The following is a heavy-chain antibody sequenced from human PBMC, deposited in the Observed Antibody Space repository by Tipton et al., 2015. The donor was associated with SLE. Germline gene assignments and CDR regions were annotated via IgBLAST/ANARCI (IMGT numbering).Heavy chain of an antibody. CDR1: GGTFSSYA. V-gene: IGHV1-69*05. Sequence: QLVQSGAEVKKPGSSVKVSCKASGGTFSSYAISWVRQAPGQGLEWMGGIIPIFGTANYAQKFQGRVTITTDESTSTAYMELSSLRSEDTAVYYCARRTYYYDSSGYPREGWFDPWGQGTLVTVSS. J-gene: IGHJ5*02. CDR3: ARRTYYYDSSGYPREGWFDP. D-gene: IGHD3-22*01. CDR2: IIPIFGTA.